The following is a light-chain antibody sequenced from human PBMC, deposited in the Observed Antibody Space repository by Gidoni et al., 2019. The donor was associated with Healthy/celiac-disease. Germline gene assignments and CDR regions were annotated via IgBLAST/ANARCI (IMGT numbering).Light chain of an antibody. Sequence: QSVLTQPPSASGTPGQRVTISCSGSSSNIGSHCVSWYQQLPVTAPKLLIYSNNQRPSGVPDRFSGSKSGTSASLAISVLRSEDEADYYCAAWDDTLSGPNWVFGGVTKLTVL. V-gene: IGLV1-47*02. CDR1: SSNIGSHC. CDR2: SNN. CDR3: AAWDDTLSGPNWV. J-gene: IGLJ3*02.